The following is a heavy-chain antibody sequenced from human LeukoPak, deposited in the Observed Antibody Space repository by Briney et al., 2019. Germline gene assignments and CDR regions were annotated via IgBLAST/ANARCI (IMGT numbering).Heavy chain of an antibody. CDR1: GYTFTSYD. J-gene: IGHJ4*02. CDR2: MNPNSGNT. D-gene: IGHD2-15*01. V-gene: IGHV1-8*01. Sequence: GASVKVSCKASGYTFTSYDINWVRQATGQGLEWMGWMNPNSGNTGYAQKFQGRVTMTRNTSISTAYMELSSLRSEDTAVYCCARGLGYCSGGSCSHFDYWGQGTLVTVSS. CDR3: ARGLGYCSGGSCSHFDY.